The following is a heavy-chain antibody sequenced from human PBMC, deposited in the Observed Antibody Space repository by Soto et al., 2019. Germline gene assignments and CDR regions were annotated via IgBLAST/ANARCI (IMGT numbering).Heavy chain of an antibody. D-gene: IGHD2-21*01. CDR2: INHSGST. J-gene: IGHJ4*02. CDR3: ARTLPPGEHFETFDY. Sequence: PSETLSLTCTVSGGSISSYYWSWIRQPPGKGLEWIGEINHSGSTNYNPSLKSRVTISVDTSKNQFSLKLSSVTAADTAVYYCARTLPPGEHFETFDYWGQGTLVTVSS. CDR1: GGSISSYY. V-gene: IGHV4-34*01.